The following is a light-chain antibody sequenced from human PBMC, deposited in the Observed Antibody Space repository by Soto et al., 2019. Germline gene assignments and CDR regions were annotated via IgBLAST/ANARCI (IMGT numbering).Light chain of an antibody. CDR3: QQYYSTPLT. Sequence: DIGMTQSPDSLALSLGERATSNCKSSQMCFYSFNNQSYLTWYQQRPGQPPKLLIYWATTRESGVPDRFSGSGSGTDFTLTISGLQAEDVAVYYCQQYYSTPLTFGGGTKVDIK. CDR2: WAT. CDR1: QMCFYSFNNQSY. V-gene: IGKV4-1*01. J-gene: IGKJ4*01.